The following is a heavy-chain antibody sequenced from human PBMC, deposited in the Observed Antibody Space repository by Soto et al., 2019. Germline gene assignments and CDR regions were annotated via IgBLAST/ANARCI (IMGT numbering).Heavy chain of an antibody. CDR2: IYWDDDK. Sequence: QITLKESGPTLVKPTQTLTLTCTFSGFSLSTSGVGVGWIRQPPGKALEWLALIYWDDDKRYSPSLKSRLTITKDTSKNQVVLTMTNMDPVDTATYYCAHRRPWWVRGVIPFDPWGQGTLVTVSS. D-gene: IGHD3-10*01. CDR1: GFSLSTSGVG. V-gene: IGHV2-5*02. J-gene: IGHJ5*02. CDR3: AHRRPWWVRGVIPFDP.